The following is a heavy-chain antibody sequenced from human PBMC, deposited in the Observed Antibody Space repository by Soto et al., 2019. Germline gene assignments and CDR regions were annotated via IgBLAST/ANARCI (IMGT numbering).Heavy chain of an antibody. CDR1: GFSLSTSGVG. Sequence: QITLKESGPTLVKPTQTLTLTCTFSGFSLSTSGVGVGWIRQPPGKALEWLALIYWDDDKRYSPSLKRRLTIXKXXSQNQVALTMTNIDPVDTATYCRAHTPPPWGGMDVWGQGTTVTVSS. CDR2: IYWDDDK. J-gene: IGHJ6*02. CDR3: AHTPPPWGGMDV. D-gene: IGHD7-27*01. V-gene: IGHV2-5*02.